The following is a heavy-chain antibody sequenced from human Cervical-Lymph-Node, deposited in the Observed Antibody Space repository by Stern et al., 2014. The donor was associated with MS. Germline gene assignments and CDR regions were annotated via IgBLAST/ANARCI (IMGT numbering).Heavy chain of an antibody. D-gene: IGHD6-6*01. Sequence: VQLVESGGGLVKPGGSLRLSCTASGFTFSSYDMHWVRQATGKGLEWVSAISTAGDTYYPGYEKGRFIINTENAKNSTYLQMNSLIAGDTTVSYCARAEYSSSYLFDSWGQGTLVTVSS. J-gene: IGHJ4*02. CDR1: GFTFSSYD. V-gene: IGHV3-13*01. CDR2: ISTAGDT. CDR3: ARAEYSSSYLFDS.